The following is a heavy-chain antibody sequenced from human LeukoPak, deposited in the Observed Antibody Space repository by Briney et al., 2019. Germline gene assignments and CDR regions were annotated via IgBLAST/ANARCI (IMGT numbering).Heavy chain of an antibody. Sequence: GGSLRLSCAASGFTFSSYAMSWVRQAPGKGLEWVSAISGSGGSTYYADSVKGRFTISRDNSKNTLYLQMNSLRAEDTAVYYCAKDHQPLRYFDWLLPLFDYWGQGTLVTVSS. CDR1: GFTFSSYA. CDR3: AKDHQPLRYFDWLLPLFDY. D-gene: IGHD3-9*01. J-gene: IGHJ4*02. V-gene: IGHV3-23*01. CDR2: ISGSGGST.